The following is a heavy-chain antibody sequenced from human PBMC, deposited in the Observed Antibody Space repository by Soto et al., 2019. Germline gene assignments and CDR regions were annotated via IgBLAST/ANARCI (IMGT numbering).Heavy chain of an antibody. CDR2: FDPEDGET. CDR3: ERGAYGSGSGPLFDY. V-gene: IGHV1-24*01. Sequence: ASVKVSCKVSGYTLTELSMHWVRQAPGKGLEWMGGFDPEDGETIYAQKFQGRVTMTTDTSTSTAYMELRSLRSDDTAVYYCERGAYGSGSGPLFDYWGQGTLVTVSS. D-gene: IGHD3-10*01. CDR1: GYTLTELS. J-gene: IGHJ4*02.